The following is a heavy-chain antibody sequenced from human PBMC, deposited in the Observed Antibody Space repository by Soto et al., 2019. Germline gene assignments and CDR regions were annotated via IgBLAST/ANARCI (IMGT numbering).Heavy chain of an antibody. CDR2: INHSGST. CDR3: ARLGSQQLAIDY. D-gene: IGHD6-13*01. J-gene: IGHJ4*02. V-gene: IGHV4-34*01. Sequence: TLSLTCAVYGGSFSGYYSSWIRQPPGKGLEWIGEINHSGSTNYNPSLKSRVTISVDTSKNPFSLKLSSVTAADTAVYYCARLGSQQLAIDYWGQGTLVTVSS. CDR1: GGSFSGYY.